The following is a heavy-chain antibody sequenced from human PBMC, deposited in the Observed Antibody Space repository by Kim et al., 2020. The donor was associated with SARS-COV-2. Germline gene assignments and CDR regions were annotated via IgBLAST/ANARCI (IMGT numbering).Heavy chain of an antibody. D-gene: IGHD7-27*01. CDR3: ARGWGTDDFGNDY. Sequence: YAQKFQGRVTMTRNTSISTAYMELSSLRSEDTAVYYCARGWGTDDFGNDYWGQGTLVTVSS. V-gene: IGHV1-8*01. J-gene: IGHJ4*02.